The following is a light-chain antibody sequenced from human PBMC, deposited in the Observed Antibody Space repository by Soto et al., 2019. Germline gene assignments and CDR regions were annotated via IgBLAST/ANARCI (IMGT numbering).Light chain of an antibody. CDR3: QQYGRSPWT. Sequence: IGFPQSPATLSLSPGERATPSCRASQSVSSYLAWYQQKPGQAPRLLMYGASSRATGIPDRFSGSGSGTDFTLTISRLEPEDFAVYYCQQYGRSPWTFGQGTKVDI. V-gene: IGKV3-20*01. CDR1: QSVSSY. CDR2: GAS. J-gene: IGKJ1*01.